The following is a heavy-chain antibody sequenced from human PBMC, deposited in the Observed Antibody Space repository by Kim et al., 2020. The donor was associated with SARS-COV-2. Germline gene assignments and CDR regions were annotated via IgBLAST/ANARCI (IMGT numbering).Heavy chain of an antibody. D-gene: IGHD2-15*01. J-gene: IGHJ5*02. V-gene: IGHV1-8*01. CDR2: MNPNSGNT. Sequence: ASVKVSCKASGYTFTSYDINWVRQATGQGLEWMGWMNPNSGNTGYAQKFQGRVTMTSNTSISTAYMELSSLRSEDTAVYYCAGGSDPVVAATSNWFDPWGQGTLVTVSS. CDR3: AGGSDPVVAATSNWFDP. CDR1: GYTFTSYD.